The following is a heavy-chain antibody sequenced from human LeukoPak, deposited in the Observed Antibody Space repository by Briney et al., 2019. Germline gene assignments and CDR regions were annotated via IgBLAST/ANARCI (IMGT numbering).Heavy chain of an antibody. Sequence: ASVKVSCKASGYQFISYTMSWVRQAPGQGLEWMGWINTKTANPTYAQDFTGLFVFSLDTSVSTAYLQISGLKAGDTAVYYCARVAGFGERGMDVWGQGTTVTVSS. D-gene: IGHD3-10*01. CDR1: GYQFISYT. CDR3: ARVAGFGERGMDV. V-gene: IGHV7-4-1*02. CDR2: INTKTANP. J-gene: IGHJ6*02.